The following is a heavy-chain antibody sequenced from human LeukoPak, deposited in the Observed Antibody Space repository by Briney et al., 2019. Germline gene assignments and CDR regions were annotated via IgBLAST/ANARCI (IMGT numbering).Heavy chain of an antibody. V-gene: IGHV4-39*02. CDR3: VRDRRSATRALDY. Sequence: SETLSLTCTVSGGSISSSGYYWGWIRQPPGKGLEWIGSIYYSGSTYYNPSLKSRVTISVDTSKNQFSLKLSSVTAADTAVYYCVRDRRSATRALDYWGQGMLVTVSS. D-gene: IGHD3-10*01. CDR2: IYYSGST. CDR1: GGSISSSGYY. J-gene: IGHJ4*02.